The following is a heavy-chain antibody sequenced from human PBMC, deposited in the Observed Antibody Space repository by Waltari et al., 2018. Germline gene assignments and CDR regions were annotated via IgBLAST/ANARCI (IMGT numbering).Heavy chain of an antibody. Sequence: QVQLQESGPGLVKPSQTLSLTCTVSGGSISSGSYYWSWIRQPAGKGLEWIGRIYTSGSTNYNPSLKRRVTISVDTSKNQFSLKLSSVTAADTAVYYCARGRTTVTTFFDYWGQGTLVTVSS. CDR2: IYTSGST. CDR1: GGSISSGSYY. CDR3: ARGRTTVTTFFDY. V-gene: IGHV4-61*02. D-gene: IGHD4-17*01. J-gene: IGHJ4*02.